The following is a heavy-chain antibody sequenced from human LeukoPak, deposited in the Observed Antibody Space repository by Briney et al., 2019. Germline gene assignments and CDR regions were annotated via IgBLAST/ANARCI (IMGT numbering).Heavy chain of an antibody. Sequence: SETLSLTCTVSGDSINSLDLWSWVRQPPGRGLEWIGEMYLSGTTHSNPSVKSRVTISIDKSKNQFFLNLSSVTAADTAVYYCAGLVGRYSSGLYYYYFDYWGQGTLVTVSS. CDR1: GDSINSLDL. D-gene: IGHD3-22*01. CDR2: MYLSGTT. J-gene: IGHJ4*02. V-gene: IGHV4-4*02. CDR3: AGLVGRYSSGLYYYYFDY.